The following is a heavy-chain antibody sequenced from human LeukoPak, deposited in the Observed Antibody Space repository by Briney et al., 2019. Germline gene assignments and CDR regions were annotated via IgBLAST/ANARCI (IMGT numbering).Heavy chain of an antibody. CDR2: ISYDGSNK. D-gene: IGHD5-18*01. CDR3: AKDWGHVDTAMVVDY. J-gene: IGHJ4*02. CDR1: GFTFSNYG. Sequence: GGSLRLSCAASGFTFSNYGMHWVRQAPGKGLEWVAVISYDGSNKYYADSVKGRFTISRDNSKNTLYLQMNSLRAEDTAVYYCAKDWGHVDTAMVVDYWGQGTLVTVSS. V-gene: IGHV3-30*18.